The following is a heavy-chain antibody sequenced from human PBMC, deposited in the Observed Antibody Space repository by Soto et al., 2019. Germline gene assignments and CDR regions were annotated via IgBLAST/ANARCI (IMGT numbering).Heavy chain of an antibody. CDR3: AKDSTVTTSLYSYYYGLDV. D-gene: IGHD4-17*01. V-gene: IGHV3-23*01. J-gene: IGHJ6*02. Sequence: EVQLLESGGGLVQPGGSLRLSFTASGFTFSNYAMSWVRQAPDKGLEWVSAISGRGGSTYYADSVKGRFTISRDNSKNMLFLQMNSLRAEDTALYYCAKDSTVTTSLYSYYYGLDVWGQGTTVTVSS. CDR1: GFTFSNYA. CDR2: ISGRGGST.